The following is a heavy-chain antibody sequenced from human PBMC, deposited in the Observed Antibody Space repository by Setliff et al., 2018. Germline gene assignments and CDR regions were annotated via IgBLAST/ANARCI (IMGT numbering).Heavy chain of an antibody. CDR3: ARVDDVGSGYENWIDP. J-gene: IGHJ5*02. D-gene: IGHD3-22*01. Sequence: SSETLSLTCNVSGVSITTFYWTWIRQPPGKGLEWIGFITYSGSANYHPSLKSRVTISLDTSKNQFSLKLSSVTAADTAVYYCARVDDVGSGYENWIDPWGRGTLVTVSS. CDR1: GVSITTFY. CDR2: ITYSGSA. V-gene: IGHV4-59*12.